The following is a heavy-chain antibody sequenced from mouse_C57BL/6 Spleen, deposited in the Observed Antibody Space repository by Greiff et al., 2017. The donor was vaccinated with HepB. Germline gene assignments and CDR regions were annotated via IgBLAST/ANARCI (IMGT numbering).Heavy chain of an antibody. CDR1: GYTFTSYW. V-gene: IGHV1-61*01. CDR3: ASGVVTTGFDY. J-gene: IGHJ2*01. Sequence: QVQLQQPGAELVRPGSSVKLSCKASGYTFTSYWMDWVKQRPGQGLEWIGNIYPSDSETHYNQKFKDKATLTVDKSSSTAYMQLSSLTSEDSAVYYCASGVVTTGFDYWGQGTTLTVSS. D-gene: IGHD2-2*01. CDR2: IYPSDSET.